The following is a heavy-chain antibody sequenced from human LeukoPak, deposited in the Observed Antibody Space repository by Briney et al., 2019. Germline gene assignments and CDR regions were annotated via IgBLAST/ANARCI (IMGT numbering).Heavy chain of an antibody. D-gene: IGHD3-22*01. Sequence: SGGSLRLSCAASGFTFSSYSMNWVRQAPGKGLEWVSYISSSSSTIYYADSVKGRFTISRDNAKNSLYLQMNSLRAEDTAVYYCARETSEDSSGYYYVPGHFDYWGQGTLVTVSS. CDR3: ARETSEDSSGYYYVPGHFDY. CDR1: GFTFSSYS. V-gene: IGHV3-48*01. J-gene: IGHJ4*02. CDR2: ISSSSSTI.